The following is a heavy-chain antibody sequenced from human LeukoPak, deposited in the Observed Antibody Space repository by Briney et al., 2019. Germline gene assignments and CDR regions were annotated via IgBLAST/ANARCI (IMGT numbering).Heavy chain of an antibody. CDR2: INHSGST. V-gene: IGHV4-34*01. D-gene: IGHD2-2*01. Sequence: SETLSLTCAVYGGSFSGYYWSWIRQPPGKGLEWIGEINHSGSTNYNPSLKSRVTISVDTSKNQFSLKMNSVTAADTAMYYCARSYCSGTTCYLYYFDYWGQGTLVTVSS. J-gene: IGHJ4*02. CDR1: GGSFSGYY. CDR3: ARSYCSGTTCYLYYFDY.